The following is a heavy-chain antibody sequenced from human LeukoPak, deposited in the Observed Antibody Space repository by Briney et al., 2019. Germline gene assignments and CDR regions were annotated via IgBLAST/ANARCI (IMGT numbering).Heavy chain of an antibody. CDR3: AKDMQYSSSWYGFDAFDI. D-gene: IGHD6-13*01. Sequence: GGSLRLSCAASGFTFSNYWMSWVRQAPGRGLEWVANIREDGSEKYYVDSVKGRFTISRDNAKNSLYLQMNSLRAEDTALYYCAKDMQYSSSWYGFDAFDIWGQGTMVTVSS. V-gene: IGHV3-7*03. J-gene: IGHJ3*02. CDR1: GFTFSNYW. CDR2: IREDGSEK.